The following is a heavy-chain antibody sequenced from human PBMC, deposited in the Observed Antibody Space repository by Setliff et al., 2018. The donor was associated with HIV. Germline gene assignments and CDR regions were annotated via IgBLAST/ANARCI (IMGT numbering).Heavy chain of an antibody. D-gene: IGHD3-3*01. Sequence: SETLSLTCTVSGGSISSRSYYWVWIRQPPGKGMEWIGTIYYSRSAYYKPALKNRVTITLHPSQKQFYVKVISVTAADTAVYYCARTGVALAGQGFGSWGQGRLVTVSS. CDR3: ARTGVALAGQGFGS. V-gene: IGHV4-39*07. CDR1: GGSISSRSYY. CDR2: IYYSRSA. J-gene: IGHJ4*02.